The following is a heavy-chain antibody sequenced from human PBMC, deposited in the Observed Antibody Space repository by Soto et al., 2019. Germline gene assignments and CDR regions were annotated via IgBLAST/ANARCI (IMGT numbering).Heavy chain of an antibody. V-gene: IGHV3-23*01. CDR3: AKQVRDGTSSPYYFDY. Sequence: TVGSLRLSCAASGFTFSNYAMSWVRQAPGKGLEWVSAISSAVNTYYADSVKGRFTISRDNSKNTLSLQMNSLRAEDTAVYYCAKQVRDGTSSPYYFDYWGQGTLVTVSS. D-gene: IGHD6-6*01. CDR1: GFTFSNYA. CDR2: ISSAVNT. J-gene: IGHJ4*02.